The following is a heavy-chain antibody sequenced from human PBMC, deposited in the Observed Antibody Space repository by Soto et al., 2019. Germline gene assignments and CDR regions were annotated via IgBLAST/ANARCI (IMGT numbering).Heavy chain of an antibody. CDR1: GYTFTTYG. CDR2: ISAYNGNT. CDR3: AREGYNGSYYFYYGMDV. V-gene: IGHV1-18*01. Sequence: GASVKVSCKASGYTFTTYGLSWVRQAPGQGLEWMGWISAYNGNTNYAQKLQGRVTLTTDTPTSTAYMELRSLRTDDTAVYYCAREGYNGSYYFYYGMDVWGQGTTVTVSS. J-gene: IGHJ6*02. D-gene: IGHD1-26*01.